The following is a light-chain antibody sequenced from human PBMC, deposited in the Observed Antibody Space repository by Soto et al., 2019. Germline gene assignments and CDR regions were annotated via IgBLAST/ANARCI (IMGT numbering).Light chain of an antibody. Sequence: DIQMTQSPSSLSASVGDRVTITCRASQSVDNFLNWYQQKPGKDPKLLIYGASSLQSGVPSRFSGRGSGTDFTLTISSLQPADLGTYYCQQSYSTWTFGQGTKVEIK. J-gene: IGKJ1*01. CDR1: QSVDNF. CDR3: QQSYSTWT. CDR2: GAS. V-gene: IGKV1-39*01.